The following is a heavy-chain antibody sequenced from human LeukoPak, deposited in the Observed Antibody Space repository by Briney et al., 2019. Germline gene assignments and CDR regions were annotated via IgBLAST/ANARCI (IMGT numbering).Heavy chain of an antibody. J-gene: IGHJ6*03. Sequence: SETLSLTCAVYGGSFSGYYWGWIRQPPGKGLEWIGEINHSGSTNYNPSLKSRVTISVDTSKNQFSLKLSSVTAADTAVYYCARANEYCSSTSCYKFYYYMDVWGKGITVTVSS. D-gene: IGHD2-2*02. CDR2: INHSGST. CDR3: ARANEYCSSTSCYKFYYYMDV. V-gene: IGHV4-34*01. CDR1: GGSFSGYY.